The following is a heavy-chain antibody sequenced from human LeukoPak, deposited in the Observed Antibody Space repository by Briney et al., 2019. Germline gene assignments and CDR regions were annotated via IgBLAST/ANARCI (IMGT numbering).Heavy chain of an antibody. V-gene: IGHV3-30*18. CDR3: AKVFEVRGARRPKDY. CDR1: GFSVSSNY. J-gene: IGHJ4*02. Sequence: GGSLRLSCAASGFSVSSNYMSWVRQAPGKGLEWVALISYDGGNKFYADSVRDRFTISRDNSKNTLFLQMNSLRIEDTAVYYCAKVFEVRGARRPKDYWGQGTLVIVSS. CDR2: ISYDGGNK. D-gene: IGHD3-10*01.